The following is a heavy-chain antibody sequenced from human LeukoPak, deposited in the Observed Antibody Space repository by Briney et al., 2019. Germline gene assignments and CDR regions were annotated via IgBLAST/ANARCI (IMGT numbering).Heavy chain of an antibody. CDR1: GGSISSDNW. CDR2: IYHSGST. J-gene: IGHJ4*02. D-gene: IGHD1-26*01. Sequence: SETLSLTCAVSGGSISSDNWWSWVRQPPGKGLEWIGEIYHSGSTNYNPSLKSRVTISVDKSKNQFSLKLSSVTAADTAVYYCARVHVRSGSYRTFDYWGQGTLVTVSS. CDR3: ARVHVRSGSYRTFDY. V-gene: IGHV4-4*02.